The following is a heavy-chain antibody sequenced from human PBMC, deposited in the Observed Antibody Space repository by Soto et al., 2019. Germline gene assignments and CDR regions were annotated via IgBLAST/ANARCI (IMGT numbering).Heavy chain of an antibody. D-gene: IGHD3-10*01. CDR1: GYTFTGYY. CDR3: ARDPVPYYYGSGSYADYYGMDV. Sequence: ASVKVSCKASGYTFTGYYMHWVRQAPGQGLEWMGWINPSSGGTNYAQKFQGWVTMTRDTSISTAYMELSRLRSDDTAVYYCARDPVPYYYGSGSYADYYGMDVWGQGTTVTVSS. CDR2: INPSSGGT. V-gene: IGHV1-2*04. J-gene: IGHJ6*02.